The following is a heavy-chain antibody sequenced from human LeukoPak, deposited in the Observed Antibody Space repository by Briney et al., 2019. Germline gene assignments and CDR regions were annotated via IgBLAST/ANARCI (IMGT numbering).Heavy chain of an antibody. J-gene: IGHJ4*02. D-gene: IGHD3-22*01. CDR2: ISAYNGNT. Sequence: GASVKVSCKASGYTFTSYGISWVRQAPGQGLEWMGWISAYNGNTNYAQKLQGRVTMTTDTSTSTAYMELKNLRCDHTAVYYCATQIRSGYYLHYCDYWGQGTLVTVSS. CDR1: GYTFTSYG. CDR3: ATQIRSGYYLHYCDY. V-gene: IGHV1-18*01.